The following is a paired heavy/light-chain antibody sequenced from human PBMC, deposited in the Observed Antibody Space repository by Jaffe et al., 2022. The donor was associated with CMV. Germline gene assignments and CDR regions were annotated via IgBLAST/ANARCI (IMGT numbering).Heavy chain of an antibody. Sequence: EVLLVESGGGLIQPGGSLRLSCAASGFTVSSNFMNWVRQAPGKGLEWVSVIHSGGTTNYADSVKGRFTVSRDNSKNTLYLQMNSLRAEDTALYFCAGDSSNGWYRFDYWGQGTLVTVSS. J-gene: IGHJ4*02. CDR1: GFTVSSNF. CDR2: IHSGGTT. V-gene: IGHV3-53*01. D-gene: IGHD6-19*01. CDR3: AGDSSNGWYRFDY.
Light chain of an antibody. CDR2: DAS. CDR1: QSIRNS. Sequence: DIQMTQSPSSLSASVGDRVTITCRASQSIRNSVNWYQQKPGKAPKLLIYDASTLQGGVPSRFSGSGSGTDFTLSISSLQPEDFATYYCQQTYNSPIGFGQGTRLDI. CDR3: QQTYNSPIG. V-gene: IGKV1-39*01. J-gene: IGKJ5*01.